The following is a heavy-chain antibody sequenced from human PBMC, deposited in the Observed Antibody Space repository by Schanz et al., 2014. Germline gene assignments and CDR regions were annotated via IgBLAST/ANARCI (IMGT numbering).Heavy chain of an antibody. V-gene: IGHV4-59*01. CDR2: IYYSGAT. D-gene: IGHD3-16*01. CDR3: ARRPNLRWGWCDA. J-gene: IGHJ5*02. CDR1: GDSIRSYY. Sequence: QVQLQESGPGLVKPSETLSLTCNVSGDSIRSYYWSWIRQPPGKGLEWIGYIYYSGATNYNPSLKSRVTRSVDTSKNQVSLKLTSVNAADTAVYYCARRPNLRWGWCDAWGPGTLVTVSS.